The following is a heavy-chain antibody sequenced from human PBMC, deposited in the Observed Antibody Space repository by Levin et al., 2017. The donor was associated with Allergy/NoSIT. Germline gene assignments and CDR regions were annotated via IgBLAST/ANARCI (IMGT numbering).Heavy chain of an antibody. CDR1: DYSITDGYN. V-gene: IGHV4-38-2*01. D-gene: IGHD6-13*01. J-gene: IGHJ4*02. CDR2: IYHTGSA. CDR3: VGQRAAVGAFDH. Sequence: SETLSLTCVVSDYSITDGYNWGWIRQPPGKGLEWLGNIYHTGSAYCNPSLKSRVTLSVDRSTNRFSLMLSSVTAADTAVYYCVGQRAAVGAFDHWGQGALVTVSS.